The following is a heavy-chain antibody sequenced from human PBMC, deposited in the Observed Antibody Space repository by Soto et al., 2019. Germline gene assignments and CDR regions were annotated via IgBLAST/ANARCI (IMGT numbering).Heavy chain of an antibody. J-gene: IGHJ5*02. CDR2: MGGSVDSK. V-gene: IGHV3-23*01. CDR1: GFAFGRDA. CDR3: ARDQISGWYDN. Sequence: ESGGGLVKPGGSLRLSCAASGFAFGRDALSWVRQAPGKGLEWVSAMGGSVDSKSYADSVKGRFTTSRDDPKNTLFLEMNSLRPEDTAIYFCARDQISGWYDNWGQGTLVTVSS. D-gene: IGHD6-19*01.